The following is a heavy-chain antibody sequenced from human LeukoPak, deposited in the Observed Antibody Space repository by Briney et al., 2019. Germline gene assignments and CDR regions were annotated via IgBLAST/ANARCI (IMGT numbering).Heavy chain of an antibody. CDR3: ARGRVQYYFGSGSQSWFDP. D-gene: IGHD3-10*01. CDR1: GGSFSGYY. J-gene: IGHJ5*02. CDR2: INHSGST. Sequence: PSETLSLTCAAYGGSFSGYYWNWIRQSPGMGLEWIGEINHSGSTNYNPSLKSRVTISVDTPKNQFSLRLTSVTAADTAVYYCARGRVQYYFGSGSQSWFDPWGQGTLVTVSS. V-gene: IGHV4-34*01.